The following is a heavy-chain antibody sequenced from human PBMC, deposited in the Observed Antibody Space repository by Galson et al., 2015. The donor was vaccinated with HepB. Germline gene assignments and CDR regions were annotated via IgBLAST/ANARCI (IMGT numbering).Heavy chain of an antibody. CDR1: GFTFSSYG. V-gene: IGHV3-33*01. J-gene: IGHJ6*02. CDR3: ARDPPDLLDYYYYGMDV. Sequence: SLRLSCAASGFTFSSYGMHWVRQAPGKGLEWVAVIWYDGSNKYYADSVKGRFTISRDNSKNTLYLQMNSLRAEDTAVYYCARDPPDLLDYYYYGMDVWGQWTTVTVSS. CDR2: IWYDGSNK.